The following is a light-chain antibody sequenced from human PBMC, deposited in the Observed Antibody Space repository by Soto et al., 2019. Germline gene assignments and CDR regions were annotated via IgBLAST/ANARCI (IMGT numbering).Light chain of an antibody. Sequence: EIVMTQSPATLSVSPGERATLSCRASQSVSSNLAWYQQKPGQAPRLLIYGASSRATGIPARFSGSGSGTEFTLTINSLQSEDFAVYYCQQYNNWWTFGLGTKV. CDR3: QQYNNWWT. CDR2: GAS. CDR1: QSVSSN. J-gene: IGKJ1*01. V-gene: IGKV3-15*01.